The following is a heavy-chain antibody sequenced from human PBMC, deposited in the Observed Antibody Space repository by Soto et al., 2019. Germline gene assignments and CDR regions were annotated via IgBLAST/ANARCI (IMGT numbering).Heavy chain of an antibody. J-gene: IGHJ4*02. CDR1: GFTFSSYT. CDR2: ISSRSTNT. CDR3: ARGPLYYFDY. Sequence: EVQLVESGGGLVKPGGPLRLSCEDSGFTFSSYTMNWVRRAPGKGLEWVSSISSRSTNTHYADSVRGRFTISRDNAKRSLYLQMNSLRAEDTAVYYCARGPLYYFDYWGQGTLVTVSS. V-gene: IGHV3-21*02.